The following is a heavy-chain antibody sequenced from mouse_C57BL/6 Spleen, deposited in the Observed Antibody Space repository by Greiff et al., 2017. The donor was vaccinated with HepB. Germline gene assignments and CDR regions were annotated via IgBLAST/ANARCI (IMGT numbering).Heavy chain of an antibody. Sequence: QVQLQQSGPELVKPGASVKISCKASGYSFTSYYIHWVKQRPGQGLEWIGWIYPGSGNTKYNEKFKGKATLTADTFSSTAYMQLSSLTSEDSAVYYCARETGTDAMDYWGQGTSVTVSS. CDR1: GYSFTSYY. V-gene: IGHV1-66*01. CDR2: IYPGSGNT. J-gene: IGHJ4*01. D-gene: IGHD4-1*01. CDR3: ARETGTDAMDY.